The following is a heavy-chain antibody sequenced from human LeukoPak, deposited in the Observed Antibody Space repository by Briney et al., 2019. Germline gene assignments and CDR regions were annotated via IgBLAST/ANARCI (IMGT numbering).Heavy chain of an antibody. D-gene: IGHD6-19*01. CDR3: AKDNRRHYTSGPNPDSLH. Sequence: PGRSLRLSCAGSGFIFNNYAMHWVRQPPGKGLEWVSGICWNSGSIDYADSVKGRFTISRDNAKNSQYLQMNSLRVEDTAFYYCAKDNRRHYTSGPNPDSLHWGQGALVTVSS. CDR1: GFIFNNYA. V-gene: IGHV3-9*01. CDR2: ICWNSGSI. J-gene: IGHJ4*02.